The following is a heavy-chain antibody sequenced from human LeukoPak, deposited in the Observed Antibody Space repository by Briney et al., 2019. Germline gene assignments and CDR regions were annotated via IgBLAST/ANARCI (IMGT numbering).Heavy chain of an antibody. CDR3: ARDGGYCSSTSCYDRLDY. CDR1: GFTFSSYW. CDR2: IKQDGSER. D-gene: IGHD2-2*01. V-gene: IGHV3-7*04. J-gene: IGHJ4*02. Sequence: GGSLRLSCAASGFTFSSYWMTWVRQAPGKGLEWVANIKQDGSERYYVDSVKGRFTISRDNAENSLYLQMNSLRAEDTAVYYCARDGGYCSSTSCYDRLDYWGQGTLVTVSS.